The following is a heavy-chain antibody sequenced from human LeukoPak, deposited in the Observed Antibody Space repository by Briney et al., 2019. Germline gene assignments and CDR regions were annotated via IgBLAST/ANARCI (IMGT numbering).Heavy chain of an antibody. CDR2: INAYNGNT. J-gene: IGHJ4*02. Sequence: ASVKLSCNTSGYTFTYYVISWVRQAPGQGLEWMGWINAYNGNTNDAQKFQGRVTMTTDTSTSTAYMELRSLRSDDTAVYYCARGEKPYDYWGQGTLVSVSS. CDR3: ARGEKPYDY. V-gene: IGHV1-18*01. CDR1: GYTFTYYV. D-gene: IGHD1-26*01.